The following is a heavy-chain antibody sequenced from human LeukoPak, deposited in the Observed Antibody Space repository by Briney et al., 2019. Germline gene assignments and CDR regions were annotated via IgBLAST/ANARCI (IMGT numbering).Heavy chain of an antibody. D-gene: IGHD6-6*01. CDR1: GGSFSGYY. CDR2: INHSGST. Sequence: SETLSLTCAVYGGSFSGYYWSWIRQPPGKGLEWIGEINHSGSTNYNLSLKSRVTISVDTSKNQFSLKLSSVTAADTAVYYCARVPNSSSAPFDYWGQGTLVTVSS. CDR3: ARVPNSSSAPFDY. V-gene: IGHV4-34*01. J-gene: IGHJ4*02.